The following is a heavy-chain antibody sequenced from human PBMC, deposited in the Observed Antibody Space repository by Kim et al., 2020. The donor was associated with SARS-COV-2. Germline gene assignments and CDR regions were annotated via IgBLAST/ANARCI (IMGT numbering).Heavy chain of an antibody. D-gene: IGHD3-10*01. V-gene: IGHV3-9*01. Sequence: SIGYADSVKERFTISRDNDKNALYLQMNSLGTEDTSLYYGAKDIGTGGNYWGKGTLVTVTS. CDR2: SI. J-gene: IGHJ4*02. CDR3: AKDIGTGGNY.